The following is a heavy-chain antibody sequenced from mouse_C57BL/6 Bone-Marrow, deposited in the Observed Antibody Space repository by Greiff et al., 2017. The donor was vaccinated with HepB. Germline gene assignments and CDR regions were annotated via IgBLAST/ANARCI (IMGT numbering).Heavy chain of an antibody. Sequence: VKLMESDAELVKPGASVKISCKVSGYTFTDHTIHWMKQRPEQGLEWIGYIYPRDGSTKYNEKFKGKATLTADKSSSTAYMQLNSLTSEDSAVYFCARIPQYYYGSSPYYFDYWGQGTTLTVSS. J-gene: IGHJ2*01. D-gene: IGHD1-1*01. CDR2: IYPRDGST. CDR1: GYTFTDHT. CDR3: ARIPQYYYGSSPYYFDY. V-gene: IGHV1-78*01.